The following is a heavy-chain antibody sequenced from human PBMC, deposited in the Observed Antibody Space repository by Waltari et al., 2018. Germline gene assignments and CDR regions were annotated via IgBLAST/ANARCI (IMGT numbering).Heavy chain of an antibody. Sequence: SLRLSCAASGFTFSSYAMHWVRQAPGKGLEWVAVISYDGSNKYYADSVKGRFTISRDNSKNTLYLQMNSLRAEDTAVYYCARDRYSSSWYTAYYYYYGMDVWGQGTTVTVSS. V-gene: IGHV3-30*01. CDR2: ISYDGSNK. D-gene: IGHD6-13*01. CDR1: GFTFSSYA. CDR3: ARDRYSSSWYTAYYYYYGMDV. J-gene: IGHJ6*02.